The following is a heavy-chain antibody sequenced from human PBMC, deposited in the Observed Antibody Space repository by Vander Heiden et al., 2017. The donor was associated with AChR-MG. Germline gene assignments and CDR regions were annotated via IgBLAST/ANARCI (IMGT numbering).Heavy chain of an antibody. J-gene: IGHJ4*02. CDR2: IWYDGSNK. V-gene: IGHV3-33*01. Sequence: QVQLVESGGGVVQPGRSLRLPCAASGFTFSGYGMHWVRQAPGKGLEWVAVIWYDGSNKYYADSVKGRFTISRDNSKNTLYLQMNSLRAEDTAVYYCARDEATDDYGDYGDYWGQGTLVTVSS. CDR3: ARDEATDDYGDYGDY. D-gene: IGHD4-17*01. CDR1: GFTFSGYG.